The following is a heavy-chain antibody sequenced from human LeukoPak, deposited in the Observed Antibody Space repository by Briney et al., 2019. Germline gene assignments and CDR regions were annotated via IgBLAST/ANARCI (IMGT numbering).Heavy chain of an antibody. CDR2: ISSSGSTI. CDR3: ARVGVRGVSTFDY. Sequence: GGSLRLSCAASGFTFSSYEMNWVRQAPGKGLEWVSHISSSGSTIYDADSVKGRLTISRDNAKNSLYLQMNSLGAEDTAVYYCARVGVRGVSTFDYWGQGILVTVSS. J-gene: IGHJ4*02. D-gene: IGHD3-10*01. CDR1: GFTFSSYE. V-gene: IGHV3-48*03.